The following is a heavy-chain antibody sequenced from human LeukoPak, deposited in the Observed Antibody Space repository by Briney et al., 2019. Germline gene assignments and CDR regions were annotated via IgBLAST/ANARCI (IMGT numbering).Heavy chain of an antibody. D-gene: IGHD3-10*01. Sequence: PSETLSLTCTVSGGSISSYYWSWIRQPPGKGLEWIGYIYYSGSTYYNPSLKSRVTISVDTSKNQFSLKLSSVTAADTAVYYCASLRGEYWYFDLWGRGTLVTVSS. J-gene: IGHJ2*01. CDR2: IYYSGST. V-gene: IGHV4-59*08. CDR1: GGSISSYY. CDR3: ASLRGEYWYFDL.